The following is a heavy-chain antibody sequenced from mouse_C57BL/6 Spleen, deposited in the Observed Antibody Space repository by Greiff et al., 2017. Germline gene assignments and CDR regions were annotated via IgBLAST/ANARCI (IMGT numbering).Heavy chain of an antibody. V-gene: IGHV1-22*01. J-gene: IGHJ1*03. CDR1: GYTFTDYN. Sequence: EVQLQQSGPELVKPGASVKMSCKASGYTFTDYNMHWVKQSHGKSLEWIGYINPNNGGTSYNQKFKGKATLTVNKSSSTAYMELRSLTSEDSAVYYCARYGCLYYYGSSYEYFDVWGTGTTVTVAS. D-gene: IGHD1-1*01. CDR2: INPNNGGT. CDR3: ARYGCLYYYGSSYEYFDV.